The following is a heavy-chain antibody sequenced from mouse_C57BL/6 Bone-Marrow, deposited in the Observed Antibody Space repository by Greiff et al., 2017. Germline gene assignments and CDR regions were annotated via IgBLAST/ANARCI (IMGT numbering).Heavy chain of an antibody. Sequence: EVKLMESGGGLVQPGGSLKLSCAASGFTFSDYGMAWVRQAPRKGPEWVAFISNLAYSIYYADPVTGRFTISRENAKNTLYLEMSSLRSEDTAMYYCARLLLPLYYYAMDYWGQGTSVTVSS. CDR2: ISNLAYSI. D-gene: IGHD1-1*01. CDR1: GFTFSDYG. CDR3: ARLLLPLYYYAMDY. V-gene: IGHV5-15*01. J-gene: IGHJ4*01.